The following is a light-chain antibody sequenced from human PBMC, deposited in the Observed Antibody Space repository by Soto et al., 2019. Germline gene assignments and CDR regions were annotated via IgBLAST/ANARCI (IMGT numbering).Light chain of an antibody. CDR1: SSDVGGYNY. J-gene: IGLJ3*02. V-gene: IGLV2-14*01. CDR2: AVT. Sequence: QSALTQPASVSGSPGQSITISCTGTSSDVGGYNYVSWYQQHPGKAPKLMIFAVTNRPSGVSNRFSGSKSDNTASLTISGLPAEDEADYYCGSYTSSSTWVFGGGTKVTVL. CDR3: GSYTSSSTWV.